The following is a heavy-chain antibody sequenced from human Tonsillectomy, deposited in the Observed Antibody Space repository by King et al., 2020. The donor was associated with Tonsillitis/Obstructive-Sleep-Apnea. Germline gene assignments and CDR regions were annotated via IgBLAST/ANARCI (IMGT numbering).Heavy chain of an antibody. CDR1: GFTFSTYS. CDR2: TSSNSNYI. Sequence: VQLVESGGGLVKPGGSLRLSCAASGFTFSTYSMNWVRQAPGKGLEWVSSTSSNSNYIYYADSVKGRFTISRDNAKNSLYLQMNSLRAEDTAVYYCARTLQGGSSSLDYWGQRTLVTVSS. J-gene: IGHJ4*02. V-gene: IGHV3-21*01. D-gene: IGHD6-6*01. CDR3: ARTLQGGSSSLDY.